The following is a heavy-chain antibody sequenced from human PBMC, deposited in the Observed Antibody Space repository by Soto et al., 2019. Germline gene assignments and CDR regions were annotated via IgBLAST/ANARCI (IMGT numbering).Heavy chain of an antibody. CDR2: IESGGST. V-gene: IGHV3-53*02. D-gene: IGHD2-21*02. Sequence: EEQLVETGGGVIQRGGSLRLSCNASGFTVSSTYMSWVRQAPGMGLEWVAVIESGGSTHYADSVKGRFTISRDNAQNSLYLQMNSLRAEDTAVYYCARIDCGGNCYSRSWYFDIWGRGTLVTVSS. J-gene: IGHJ2*01. CDR1: GFTVSSTY. CDR3: ARIDCGGNCYSRSWYFDI.